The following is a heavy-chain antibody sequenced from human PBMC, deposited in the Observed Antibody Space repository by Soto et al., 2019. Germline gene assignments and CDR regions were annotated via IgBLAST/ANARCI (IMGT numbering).Heavy chain of an antibody. CDR3: ARDQPGYSYGYGLGY. D-gene: IGHD5-18*01. CDR1: GFTFSSYS. V-gene: IGHV3-21*01. Sequence: EVQLVESGGGLVKPGGSLRLSCAASGFTFSSYSMNWVRQAPGKGLEWVSSITSSSSYISYADSVKGRFTISRDNAKNSLYLQMNSPRAEDTAVYYCARDQPGYSYGYGLGYWGQGTLVTVSS. CDR2: ITSSSSYI. J-gene: IGHJ4*02.